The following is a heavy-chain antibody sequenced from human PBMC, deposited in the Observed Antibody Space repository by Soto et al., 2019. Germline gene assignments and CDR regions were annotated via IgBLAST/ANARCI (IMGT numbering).Heavy chain of an antibody. V-gene: IGHV4-31*03. CDR1: GGSISSGGYY. CDR3: ARDNRNYYGSGSPEAYFDY. J-gene: IGHJ4*02. D-gene: IGHD3-10*01. Sequence: SETLSLTCTVSGGSISSGGYYWSWIRQHPGKGLEWIGYIYYSGSTYYNPSLKSRVTISVDTSKNQFSLKLSSVTAADTAVYYCARDNRNYYGSGSPEAYFDYWGQGTLVTVSS. CDR2: IYYSGST.